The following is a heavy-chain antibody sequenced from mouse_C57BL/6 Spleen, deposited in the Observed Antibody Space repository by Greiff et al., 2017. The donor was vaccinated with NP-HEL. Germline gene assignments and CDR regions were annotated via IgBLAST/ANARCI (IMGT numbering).Heavy chain of an antibody. D-gene: IGHD2-5*01. V-gene: IGHV1-76*01. Sequence: VQLQQSGAELVRPGASVKLSCKASGYTFTDYYINWVKQRPGQGLEWIARIYPGSGNTYYNEKFKGKATLTAEKSSSTAYMQLSSLTSEDSAVYFCARRDYSNPLYAMDYWGQGTSVTVSS. CDR1: GYTFTDYY. J-gene: IGHJ4*01. CDR2: IYPGSGNT. CDR3: ARRDYSNPLYAMDY.